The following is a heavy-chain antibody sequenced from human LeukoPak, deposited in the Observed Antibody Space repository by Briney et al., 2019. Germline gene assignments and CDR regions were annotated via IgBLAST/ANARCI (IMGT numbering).Heavy chain of an antibody. V-gene: IGHV4-34*01. CDR2: INHSGST. CDR3: ARVRLFGVVPSTSNYYMDV. CDR1: GGSFSGYY. D-gene: IGHD3-3*01. Sequence: SETLSLTCAVYGGSFSGYYWSWIRQPPGKGLEWIGEINHSGSTNYNPSLKSRVTISVDTSKNQVSLKLSSVTAADTAVYYCARVRLFGVVPSTSNYYMDVWGKGTTVTVSS. J-gene: IGHJ6*03.